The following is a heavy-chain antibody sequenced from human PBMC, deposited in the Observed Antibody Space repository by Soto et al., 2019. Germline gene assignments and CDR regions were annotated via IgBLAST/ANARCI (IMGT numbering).Heavy chain of an antibody. CDR2: ISGNGGST. J-gene: IGHJ4*02. D-gene: IGHD2-2*01. CDR1: GFTFRSYA. CDR3: AKGNIVTVPAATDY. Sequence: EVHLLESGGGLVQPGGSLRLSCAASGFTFRSYAMSWVRQAPGKGLEWVSSISGNGGSTYNADSVKGRFTISRDNSKNTLYLQMNSLRAEDTAVYHCAKGNIVTVPAATDYWGQGTLVTVSS. V-gene: IGHV3-23*01.